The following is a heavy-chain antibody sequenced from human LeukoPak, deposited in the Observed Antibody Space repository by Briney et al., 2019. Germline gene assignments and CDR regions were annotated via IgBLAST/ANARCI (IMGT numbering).Heavy chain of an antibody. Sequence: PSDTLSLTCTVSAASIRMYYCSSVRQPPGKGREWIGYIRQSGDTNYNPPLKSRATTSENTSKNQIYLKLSSVTAADTAVYYCARDTSFDTLTGYWSDLFDMWGQGTVVTVSS. D-gene: IGHD3-9*01. J-gene: IGHJ3*02. V-gene: IGHV4-59*01. CDR3: ARDTSFDTLTGYWSDLFDM. CDR2: IRQSGDT. CDR1: AASIRMYY.